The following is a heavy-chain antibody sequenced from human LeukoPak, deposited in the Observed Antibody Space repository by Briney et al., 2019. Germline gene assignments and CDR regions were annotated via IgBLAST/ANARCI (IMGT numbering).Heavy chain of an antibody. J-gene: IGHJ4*02. CDR2: ISGSGGST. D-gene: IGHD3-22*01. V-gene: IGHV3-23*01. CDR3: AKDLTGDYYDSSAFDY. CDR1: GFTFRSYA. Sequence: PGGSLRLSCAASGFTFRSYAMSWVRQAPGKGLEWVSAISGSGGSTYYADSVKGRFTISRDNSKNTLYLQMNSLRAEDTAVYYCAKDLTGDYYDSSAFDYWGQGTLVTLSS.